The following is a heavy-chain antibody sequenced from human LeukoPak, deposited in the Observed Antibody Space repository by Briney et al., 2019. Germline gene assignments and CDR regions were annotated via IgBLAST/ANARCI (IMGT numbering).Heavy chain of an antibody. CDR3: ARNGRRRPRDAFDI. CDR2: IYYSGST. Sequence: SETLSLTCTVSGYSISSSYYWSWIRQPPGKGLEWIGYIYYSGSTNYNPSLKSRVTISVDTSKNQFSLKLSSVTAADTAVYYCARNGRRRPRDAFDIWGQGTMVTVSS. V-gene: IGHV4-61*01. D-gene: IGHD1-26*01. J-gene: IGHJ3*02. CDR1: GYSISSSYY.